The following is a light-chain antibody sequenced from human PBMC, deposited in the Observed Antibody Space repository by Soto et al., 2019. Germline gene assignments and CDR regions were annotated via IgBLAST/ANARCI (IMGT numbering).Light chain of an antibody. Sequence: DIQMTQSPSTLSVSRGDRVTLTFRASRTSSSWLAWHQQNPGDAPMLQIANTSTLESGAPSRVSGSGSGTEFTLTIRSLQDDDVASYYCQHYNSYWTFGQGTKVDIK. CDR2: NTS. CDR3: QHYNSYWT. J-gene: IGKJ1*01. CDR1: RTSSSW. V-gene: IGKV1-5*03.